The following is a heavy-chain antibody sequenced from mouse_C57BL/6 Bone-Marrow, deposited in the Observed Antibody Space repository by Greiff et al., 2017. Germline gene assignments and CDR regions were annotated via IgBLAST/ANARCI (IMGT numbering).Heavy chain of an antibody. CDR1: GYTFTSYW. V-gene: IGHV1-55*01. D-gene: IGHD1-1*01. CDR3: ASDYYGSSFQYYFDY. J-gene: IGHJ2*01. CDR2: IYPGSGST. Sequence: VQLQQPGAELVKPGASVKMSCKASGYTFTSYWITWVKQRPGQGLEWIGDIYPGSGSTNYNEKFKSKATLTVDTSSSTAYMQLSSLTSEDSAVXYCASDYYGSSFQYYFDYWGQGTTLTVSS.